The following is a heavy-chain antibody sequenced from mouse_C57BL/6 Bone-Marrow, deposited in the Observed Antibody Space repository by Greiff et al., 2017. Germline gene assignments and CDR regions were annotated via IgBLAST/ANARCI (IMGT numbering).Heavy chain of an antibody. CDR3: GGRSSSQYAMDY. D-gene: IGHD1-1*01. CDR1: GYTFTSYG. V-gene: IGHV1-81*01. Sequence: QVQLKESGAELARPGASVKLSCKASGYTFTSYGISWVKQRTGQGLEWIGEIYPRSGNTYYNEKFKGKATLTADKSSSTAYMELRSLTSEDSAVYFCGGRSSSQYAMDYWGQGTTVTVSS. CDR2: IYPRSGNT. J-gene: IGHJ4*01.